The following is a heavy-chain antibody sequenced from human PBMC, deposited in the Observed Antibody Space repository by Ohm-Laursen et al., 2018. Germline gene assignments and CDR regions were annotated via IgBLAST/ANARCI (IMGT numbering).Heavy chain of an antibody. V-gene: IGHV3-30*03. CDR1: GFTFSSYG. J-gene: IGHJ3*02. Sequence: SLRLSCAASGFTFSSYGMHWVRQAPGKGLEWVAVISYDGSNKYYADSVKGRFTISRDNSKNTLFLQMSSLRAEDTAVYYCASLGYCSGGSCLWAFDIWGQGTMVTVSS. CDR2: ISYDGSNK. D-gene: IGHD2-15*01. CDR3: ASLGYCSGGSCLWAFDI.